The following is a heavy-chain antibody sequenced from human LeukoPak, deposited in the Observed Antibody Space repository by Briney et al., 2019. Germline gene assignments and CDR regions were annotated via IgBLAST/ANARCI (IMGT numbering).Heavy chain of an antibody. J-gene: IGHJ6*02. CDR1: GFDFGSYS. Sequence: PGGSLRLSCEGSGFDFGSYSMNWVRQAPGKGLEWVSYISGSSSTIFYADSVKGRFTISRDNARNSLYLQMNSLRAEDTAVYYCARGEFAWIQGSYGMNVWGQGTTVTVSS. D-gene: IGHD5-18*01. CDR2: ISGSSSTI. CDR3: ARGEFAWIQGSYGMNV. V-gene: IGHV3-48*04.